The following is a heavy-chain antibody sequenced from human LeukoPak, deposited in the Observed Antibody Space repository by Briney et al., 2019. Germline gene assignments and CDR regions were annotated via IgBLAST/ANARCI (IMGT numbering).Heavy chain of an antibody. Sequence: PGGSLRLSCAASGLSYSDSYMTWIRQAPGKGLEWVSYISSSGSYTNYADSVQGRFTVSRDNAKNSLFLHMTSLRAEDTAVYYCARDLAGMDVWGQGTTVTVSS. CDR1: GLSYSDSY. J-gene: IGHJ6*02. D-gene: IGHD3-3*02. V-gene: IGHV3-11*06. CDR3: ARDLAGMDV. CDR2: ISSSGSYT.